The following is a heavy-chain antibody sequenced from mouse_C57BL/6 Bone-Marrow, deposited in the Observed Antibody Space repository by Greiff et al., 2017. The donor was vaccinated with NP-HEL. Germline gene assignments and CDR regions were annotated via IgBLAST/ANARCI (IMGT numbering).Heavy chain of an antibody. CDR1: GFTFSSYA. J-gene: IGHJ3*01. V-gene: IGHV5-4*01. CDR2: ISDGGSYT. CDR3: AREPIYYGNYDWFAY. Sequence: EVKLVESGGGLVKPGGSLKLSCAASGFTFSSYAMSWVRQTPEKRLEWVATISDGGSYTYHPDNVKGRFTISRDNAKNNLYLQMSHLKSEDTAMYYCAREPIYYGNYDWFAYWGQGTLVTVSA. D-gene: IGHD2-1*01.